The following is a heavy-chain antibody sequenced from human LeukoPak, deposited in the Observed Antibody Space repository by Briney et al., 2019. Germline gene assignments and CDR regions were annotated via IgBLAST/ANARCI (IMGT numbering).Heavy chain of an antibody. Sequence: SQTLSLTCTVSGGSISSGTYYWSWIRQPAAKGLEWIGRIYASGSTTYNPSLKSRVTISLDTSKNQISLKLSSVTAADTAVYYCARGGTMIRGAYWGQGTLVTVSS. CDR1: GGSISSGTYY. D-gene: IGHD3-10*01. CDR2: IYASGST. J-gene: IGHJ4*02. V-gene: IGHV4-61*02. CDR3: ARGGTMIRGAY.